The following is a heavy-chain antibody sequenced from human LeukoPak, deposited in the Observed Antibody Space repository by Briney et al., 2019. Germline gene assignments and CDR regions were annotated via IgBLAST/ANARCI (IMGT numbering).Heavy chain of an antibody. J-gene: IGHJ4*02. V-gene: IGHV1-69-2*01. CDR3: ATLAAHGYSYGT. CDR2: VDPEDGET. D-gene: IGHD5-18*01. CDR1: GYTFTDYY. Sequence: ASVKVSCKVSGYTFTDYYMHWVQQAPGKGREWMGLVDPEDGETIYAEKFQGRVTITADTSTDTVYMELSSLRSEDTAVYYCATLAAHGYSYGTWGQGTLVTVSS.